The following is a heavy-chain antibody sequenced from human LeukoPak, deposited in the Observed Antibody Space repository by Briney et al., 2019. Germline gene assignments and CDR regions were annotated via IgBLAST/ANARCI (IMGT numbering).Heavy chain of an antibody. J-gene: IGHJ5*02. Sequence: ASVKVSCKASGYTFTAYYMHWVRQAPGQGLEWMGWINPNTGDTNSAERFQGRVTMTRDSSISTAYMGLSRLTSDDTAVYYCARDMWQQFDWFDPWGQGPLVTVSS. CDR3: ARDMWQQFDWFDP. V-gene: IGHV1-2*02. CDR2: INPNTGDT. D-gene: IGHD6-13*01. CDR1: GYTFTAYY.